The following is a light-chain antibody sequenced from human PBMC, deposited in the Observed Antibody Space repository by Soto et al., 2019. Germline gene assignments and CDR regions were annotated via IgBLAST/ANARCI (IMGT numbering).Light chain of an antibody. V-gene: IGLV1-51*01. J-gene: IGLJ2*01. CDR1: SSNIGNNY. CDR3: ATWDGSLPGEV. CDR2: DNN. Sequence: QSVLTQSPSVSAAPGQKVTISCSGSSSNIGNNYLYWYQQLPGTAPKLLIYDNNKRPSGIPDRFSGSKSGTSGTLDITGLQTGDEADYYCATWDGSLPGEVFGGGTK.